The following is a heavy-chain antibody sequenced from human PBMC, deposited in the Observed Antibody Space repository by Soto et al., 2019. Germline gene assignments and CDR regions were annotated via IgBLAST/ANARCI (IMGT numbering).Heavy chain of an antibody. CDR2: ISGSGVST. Sequence: AGGSLRLSCAASGFTFSSYAMSWVRQAPGKGLEWVSAISGSGVSTYYADSVKGRFTISRDNSKNTLYLQMNSLRAEDTAVYYCARAAPRYCSGGSCYSGRDYWGQGTLVTVSS. CDR3: ARAAPRYCSGGSCYSGRDY. D-gene: IGHD2-15*01. J-gene: IGHJ4*02. CDR1: GFTFSSYA. V-gene: IGHV3-23*01.